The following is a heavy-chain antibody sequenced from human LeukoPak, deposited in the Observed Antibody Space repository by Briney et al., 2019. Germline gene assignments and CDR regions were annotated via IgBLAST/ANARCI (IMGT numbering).Heavy chain of an antibody. CDR1: GYTFTGYY. CDR3: ARDRSGSYEVDY. Sequence: VASVKVSCKASGYTFTGYYMHWVRQAPGQGLEWMGWINPNSGGTNYAQKFQGRVTMTRDTSISTAYMELSRLRSDDTAVYYCARDRSGSYEVDYWGQGTLVTVSS. V-gene: IGHV1-2*02. D-gene: IGHD1-26*01. CDR2: INPNSGGT. J-gene: IGHJ4*02.